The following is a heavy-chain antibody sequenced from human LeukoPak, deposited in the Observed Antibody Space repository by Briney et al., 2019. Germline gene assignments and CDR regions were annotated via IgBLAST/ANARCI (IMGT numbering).Heavy chain of an antibody. V-gene: IGHV1-69*13. CDR2: IIPIFGTA. D-gene: IGHD6-13*01. CDR1: GGTFSSYA. J-gene: IGHJ4*02. CDR3: ARGPIAAAGDF. Sequence: ASVKVSCKASGGTFSSYAISWVRQAPGQGLEWMGGIIPIFGTANYAQKFQGRVTITADESTSTAYMELSSLRSDDTAVYYCARGPIAAAGDFWGQGTLVTVSS.